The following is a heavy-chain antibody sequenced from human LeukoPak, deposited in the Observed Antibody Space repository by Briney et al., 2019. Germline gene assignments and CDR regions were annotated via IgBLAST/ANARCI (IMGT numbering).Heavy chain of an antibody. CDR2: IYHSGST. CDR3: ANSLGSKNAFHI. V-gene: IGHV4-38-2*01. CDR1: GSSINSGYY. J-gene: IGHJ3*02. D-gene: IGHD4-11*01. Sequence: PSETLSLTCAVSGSSINSGYYWGWIRQPPGKGLEWIGSIYHSGSTYYNPSLKSRVTISVDTSKNQFSLKLTSVTAADTAVYYCANSLGSKNAFHIWGQGTMVTVSS.